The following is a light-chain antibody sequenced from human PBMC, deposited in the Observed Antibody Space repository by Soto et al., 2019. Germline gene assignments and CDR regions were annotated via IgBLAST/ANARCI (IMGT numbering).Light chain of an antibody. CDR3: HQYHTSPLM. Sequence: EIVLTQSPGTLSLSPGETATLACRASQSVRSNYLAWYQQQPGQAPRLLIYGASTRATGIPDKFGGSGSGKDFILTISRLEPEDLAVYYCHQYHTSPLMFGQGTKVEIK. V-gene: IGKV3-20*01. CDR1: QSVRSNY. CDR2: GAS. J-gene: IGKJ1*01.